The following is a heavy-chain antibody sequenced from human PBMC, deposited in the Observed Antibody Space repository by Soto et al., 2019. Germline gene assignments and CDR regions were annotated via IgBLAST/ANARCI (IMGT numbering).Heavy chain of an antibody. Sequence: QVQLQQWGAGLLKPSETLSLTCAVYGGSFSGYYWSWIRQPPGKGLEWIGEINHSGSTNYNPSLKSRVTISVDTSKNQFSLKRSPVTAADTAVYYCARGPAPTEPRQQQLPHGWFDPWGQGTLVAVSS. CDR3: ARGPAPTEPRQQQLPHGWFDP. CDR1: GGSFSGYY. V-gene: IGHV4-34*01. CDR2: INHSGST. D-gene: IGHD6-13*01. J-gene: IGHJ5*02.